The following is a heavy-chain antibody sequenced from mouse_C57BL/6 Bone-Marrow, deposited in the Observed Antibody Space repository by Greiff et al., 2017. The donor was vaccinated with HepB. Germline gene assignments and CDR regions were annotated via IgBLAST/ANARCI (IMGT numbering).Heavy chain of an antibody. CDR3: TALFITTVVAFDY. J-gene: IGHJ2*01. D-gene: IGHD1-1*01. CDR2: IRLKSDNYAT. CDR1: GFTFSNYW. V-gene: IGHV6-3*01. Sequence: EVKLEESGGGLVQPGGSMKLSCVASGFTFSNYWMNWVRPSPEKGLEWVAQIRLKSDNYATHYAESVKGRFTISRDDSKSSVYLQMNNLRAEDTGMYYCTALFITTVVAFDYWGQGTTLTVSS.